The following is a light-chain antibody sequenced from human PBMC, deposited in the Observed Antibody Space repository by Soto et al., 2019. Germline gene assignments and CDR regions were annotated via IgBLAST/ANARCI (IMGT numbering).Light chain of an antibody. V-gene: IGLV2-14*03. CDR2: DVN. CDR3: SSYTASRTRVV. CDR1: SSDVGGYDY. Sequence: QSVLTQPASVSGSPGQSITMSCTGTSSDVGGYDYVAWYQQHPGKAPKLMIYDVNYRPSGVSSRFSGSKSGNTASLTISGLQAEDEADYYCSSYTASRTRVVFGGGTKLTVL. J-gene: IGLJ2*01.